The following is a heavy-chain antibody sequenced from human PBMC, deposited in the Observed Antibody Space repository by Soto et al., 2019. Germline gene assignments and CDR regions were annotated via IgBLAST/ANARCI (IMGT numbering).Heavy chain of an antibody. CDR2: ISAYNDDT. Sequence: QVQLVQSGGEVKKPGASVKVSCKTSGYTFTNYGITWVRQAHGQGLKWMGWISAYNDDTNYAQKFQGRVIMPTDTSTTTAYMELRSLRSDDTAVYYCARGPAGGLRGGVSYWGQGTLVTVSS. V-gene: IGHV1-18*04. CDR3: ARGPAGGLRGGVSY. CDR1: GYTFTNYG. D-gene: IGHD2-15*01. J-gene: IGHJ4*02.